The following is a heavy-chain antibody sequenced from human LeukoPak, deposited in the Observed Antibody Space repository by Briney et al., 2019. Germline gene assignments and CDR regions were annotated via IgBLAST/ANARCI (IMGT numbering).Heavy chain of an antibody. D-gene: IGHD3-3*02. V-gene: IGHV4-31*03. Sequence: SETLSLTCTVSGDSISSGDYYWNWIRQDPGKGLEWIGSIYHRGSTYHNPSLKSRLTISLDTSGNQFSLKLSSVTAADTAVYYCARHFSQGYYYYMDVWGKGTTVTVSS. CDR1: GDSISSGDYY. CDR2: IYHRGST. J-gene: IGHJ6*03. CDR3: ARHFSQGYYYYMDV.